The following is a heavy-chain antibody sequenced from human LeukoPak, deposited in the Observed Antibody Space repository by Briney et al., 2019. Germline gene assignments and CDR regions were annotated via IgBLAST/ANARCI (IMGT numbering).Heavy chain of an antibody. V-gene: IGHV4-59*01. CDR2: IYHSGST. CDR3: ARDGPAYTSRWYDYYYGLDV. Sequence: PSETLSLTCTVSGDSIGSYFWSWIRQSPGKGLGWIGHIYHSGSTNYNPSLKSRVTISIDTSKNQFSLKLTSVTSADTAVYYCARDGPAYTSRWYDYYYGLDVWGQGTTVTVSS. J-gene: IGHJ6*02. CDR1: GDSIGSYF. D-gene: IGHD2-2*01.